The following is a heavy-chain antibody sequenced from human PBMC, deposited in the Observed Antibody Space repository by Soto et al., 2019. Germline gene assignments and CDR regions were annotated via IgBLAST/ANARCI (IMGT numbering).Heavy chain of an antibody. Sequence: QVQLVESGGGVVQPGRSLRLSCAASGFTFSSYAMHWVCQAPGKGLEWVAVISYDGSNKYYADSVKGRFTISRDNSKNTLYLQMNSLRAEDTAVYYCARERRLTGGFDSWGQGTLVTVSS. CDR2: ISYDGSNK. J-gene: IGHJ4*02. CDR1: GFTFSSYA. V-gene: IGHV3-30-3*01. CDR3: ARERRLTGGFDS. D-gene: IGHD2-8*02.